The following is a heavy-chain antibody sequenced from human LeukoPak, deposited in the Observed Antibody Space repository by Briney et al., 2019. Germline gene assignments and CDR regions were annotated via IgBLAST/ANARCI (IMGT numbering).Heavy chain of an antibody. V-gene: IGHV3-53*01. CDR2: IYSGGST. CDR3: ARGHNWNDRGAFDI. D-gene: IGHD1-1*01. Sequence: GGSLRLSCATSGFTVSSNYMSWVRQAPGKGLEWVSSIYSGGSTYYADSVKGRFTISRDSSKNTLYLQMSSLRAEDTAVYYCARGHNWNDRGAFDIWGQGTMVTVSS. J-gene: IGHJ3*02. CDR1: GFTVSSNY.